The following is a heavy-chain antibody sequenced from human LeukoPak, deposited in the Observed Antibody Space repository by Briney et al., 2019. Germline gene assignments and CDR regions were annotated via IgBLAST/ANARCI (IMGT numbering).Heavy chain of an antibody. J-gene: IGHJ5*02. CDR1: GGTFSSYA. D-gene: IGHD3-10*01. CDR3: ARATMVRGSNWFDP. Sequence: SVKVSCKASGGTFSSYAISWVRQAPGQGLEWMGGIIPIFGTANYAQKFQGRATITADESTSTAYMELSSLRSEDTAVYYCARATMVRGSNWFDPWGQGTLVTVSS. CDR2: IIPIFGTA. V-gene: IGHV1-69*13.